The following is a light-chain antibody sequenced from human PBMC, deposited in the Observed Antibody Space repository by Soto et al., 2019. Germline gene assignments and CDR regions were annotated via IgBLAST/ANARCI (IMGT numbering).Light chain of an antibody. J-gene: IGLJ2*01. Sequence: QAVVTQEPSLTVSPGGTVTLTCGSSTGAVTSGHYPYWVQQKPGQAPRTLIYDSTNKHSWTPARFSGSLLGDKATLTLSGAQPEDEAQYYCLLSYTVAVVFGGGTKVTVL. CDR3: LLSYTVAVV. V-gene: IGLV7-46*01. CDR1: TGAVTSGHY. CDR2: DST.